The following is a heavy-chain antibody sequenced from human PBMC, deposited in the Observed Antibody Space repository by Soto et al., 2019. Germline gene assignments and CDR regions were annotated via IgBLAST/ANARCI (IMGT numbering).Heavy chain of an antibody. Sequence: PGGSLRLSCAASGFTFSSYEMNWVRQAPGKGLEWVSYISSSGSTIYYADSVKGRFTISRDNAKNSLYLQMNSLRAEDTAVYFCAAENGYCTSTTCALGYYYGLDVWGQGTTVTVSS. J-gene: IGHJ6*02. CDR1: GFTFSSYE. CDR3: AAENGYCTSTTCALGYYYGLDV. D-gene: IGHD2-2*01. V-gene: IGHV3-48*03. CDR2: ISSSGSTI.